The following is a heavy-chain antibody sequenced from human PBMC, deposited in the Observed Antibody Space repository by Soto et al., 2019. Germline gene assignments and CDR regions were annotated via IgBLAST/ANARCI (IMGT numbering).Heavy chain of an antibody. Sequence: ESGGDLVQPGGSLRLSCVASGFTFSHYWMSWVRQAPGRGLQWVATINNDGSEKYYADSVKGRFTISRDNARDSLYLQLTSLRAEDTAIYYCARGSNQDYWGQGTLVAVSS. CDR1: GFTFSHYW. V-gene: IGHV3-7*03. CDR3: ARGSNQDY. CDR2: INNDGSEK. D-gene: IGHD2-8*01. J-gene: IGHJ4*02.